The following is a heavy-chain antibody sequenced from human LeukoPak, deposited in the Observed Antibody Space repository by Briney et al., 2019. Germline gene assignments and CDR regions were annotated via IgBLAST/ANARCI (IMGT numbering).Heavy chain of an antibody. CDR2: IHYSGST. CDR3: AREHYTSGWYDY. CDR1: GCSISSCY. J-gene: IGHJ4*02. V-gene: IGHV4-59*12. D-gene: IGHD6-19*01. Sequence: SPSEPLSLTCTVSGCSISSCYWCWIRRHPAEEPEWIGYIHYSGSTHYNPSLKSRVTISVDTSKNQVSLQLNSVTPEDTAVYYCAREHYTSGWYDYWGQGTLVTVSS.